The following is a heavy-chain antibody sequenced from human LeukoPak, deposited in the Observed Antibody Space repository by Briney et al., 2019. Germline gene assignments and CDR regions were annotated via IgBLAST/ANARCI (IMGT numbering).Heavy chain of an antibody. V-gene: IGHV3-30*18. CDR2: ISNDGSNK. J-gene: IGHJ4*02. CDR1: GVTFSSYG. CDR3: AKDLTGVNYCLDQ. Sequence: PGGSLRLSCAASGVTFSSYGMHWLRQAPGKGLEWVAVISNDGSNKHYADSVKGRFTISRDNSKKPLYLQMNSLRAEDTAVYYCAKDLTGVNYCLDQWGQGTLVTVSS. D-gene: IGHD1-7*01.